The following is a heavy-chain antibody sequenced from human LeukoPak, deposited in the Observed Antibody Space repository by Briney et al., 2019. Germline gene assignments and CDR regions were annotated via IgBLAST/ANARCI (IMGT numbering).Heavy chain of an antibody. CDR2: INWNGGST. J-gene: IGHJ6*03. CDR3: ARDSSGAPREYYYYYMDV. D-gene: IGHD6-6*01. V-gene: IGHV3-20*04. Sequence: GGSLRLSCAASGFTFDDYGMSWVRQAPGKGLEWVSGINWNGGSTGYADSVKGRFTISRDNAKDSLYLQMNSLRAEDTALYYCARDSSGAPREYYYYYMDVWGKGTTVTVSS. CDR1: GFTFDDYG.